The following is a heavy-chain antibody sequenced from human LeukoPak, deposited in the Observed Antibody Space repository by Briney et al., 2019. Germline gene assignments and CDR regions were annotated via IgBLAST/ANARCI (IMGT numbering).Heavy chain of an antibody. CDR1: AFSFYRYG. V-gene: IGHV3-30*02. CDR3: ANDEHPPY. Sequence: PGGSLRLSCAASAFSFYRYGAHWVRQAPGKGLESVAFMRFDGRNVYYTDSVKGRFTISRDDSKTTVYLQMNSLRSEDSAVYHCANDEHPPYLGPGTLVTVSS. D-gene: IGHD2-21*01. J-gene: IGHJ4*02. CDR2: MRFDGRNV.